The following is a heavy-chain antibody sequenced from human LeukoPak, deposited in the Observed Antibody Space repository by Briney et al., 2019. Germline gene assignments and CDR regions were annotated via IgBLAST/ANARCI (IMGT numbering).Heavy chain of an antibody. J-gene: IGHJ6*02. Sequence: SETLSLTCTVSGGSINSYYWSWIRQPPGKGLEWIGYIYYSGSTNYNPSLKSRVTISVDTSKNQFSLKLSSVTAADTAVYYCARELSVPSSSSRYYGMDVWGQGTTVTVSS. D-gene: IGHD6-6*01. CDR2: IYYSGST. CDR1: GGSINSYY. CDR3: ARELSVPSSSSRYYGMDV. V-gene: IGHV4-59*01.